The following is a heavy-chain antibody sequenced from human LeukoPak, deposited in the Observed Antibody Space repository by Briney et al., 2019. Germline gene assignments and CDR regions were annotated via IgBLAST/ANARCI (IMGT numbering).Heavy chain of an antibody. CDR1: GFTFSSYW. J-gene: IGHJ4*02. V-gene: IGHV3-74*01. D-gene: IGHD3-22*01. Sequence: GGSLRLSCAASGFTFSSYWMHWVRQAPGKGLVWVSRINSDGSSTSYADSVKGRFTISRDNAKKTLYLQMNSLRAEDTAVYYCARGTGSSDYYGGWGQGTLVTVSS. CDR2: INSDGSST. CDR3: ARGTGSSDYYGG.